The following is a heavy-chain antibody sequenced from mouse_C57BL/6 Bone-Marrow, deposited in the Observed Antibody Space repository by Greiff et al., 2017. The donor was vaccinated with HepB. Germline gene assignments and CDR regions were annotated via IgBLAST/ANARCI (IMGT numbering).Heavy chain of an antibody. V-gene: IGHV1-5*01. CDR2: IYPGNSDT. CDR1: GYTFTSYW. CDR3: TRERITTVDFDD. Sequence: VQLQQSGTVLARPGASVKMSCKTSGYTFTSYWMHWVKQRPGQGLEWIGAIYPGNSDTSYNQKFKGKAKLTAVTSASTAYMELSSLTNEDSAVYYCTRERITTVDFDDWGQGTTLTVSS. D-gene: IGHD1-1*01. J-gene: IGHJ2*01.